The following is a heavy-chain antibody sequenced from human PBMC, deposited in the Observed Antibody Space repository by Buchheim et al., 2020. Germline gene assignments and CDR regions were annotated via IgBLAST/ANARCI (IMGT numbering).Heavy chain of an antibody. D-gene: IGHD3-10*01. V-gene: IGHV4-39*02. CDR3: ARDFGY. J-gene: IGHJ4*02. CDR1: GGSIGSATYY. Sequence: QLQLQESGPGLVRPSETLSLTCSASGGSIGSATYYWGWFRQSPGKGLEWIGSIKDSGSTFYNPSLKSRVAISAEPSKAQFSLNLNSVTAADTAVYYCARDFGYWGQGIL. CDR2: IKDSGST.